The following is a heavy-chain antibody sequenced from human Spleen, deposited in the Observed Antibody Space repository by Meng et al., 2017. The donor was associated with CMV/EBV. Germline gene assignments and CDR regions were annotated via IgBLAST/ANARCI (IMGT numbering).Heavy chain of an antibody. J-gene: IGHJ4*02. V-gene: IGHV4-34*01. CDR2: IHHSGST. CDR1: GGSFSGYY. D-gene: IGHD3-10*01. CDR3: ARERQGSGSYGEKTFDY. Sequence: YGGSFSGYYWSWIRQPAGKGLEWIGEIHHSGSTNYHPSLKSRVTISVDTSKNQFSLKLSSVTAADTAVYYCARERQGSGSYGEKTFDYWGQGTLVTVSS.